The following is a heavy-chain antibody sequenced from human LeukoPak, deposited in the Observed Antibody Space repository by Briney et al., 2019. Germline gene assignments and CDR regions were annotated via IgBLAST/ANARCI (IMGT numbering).Heavy chain of an antibody. CDR2: ISGSGGST. CDR3: AKSGYCSGGSCHNWFDP. V-gene: IGHV3-23*01. CDR1: GFTFSRYA. J-gene: IGHJ5*02. D-gene: IGHD2-15*01. Sequence: GGSLRLSCAASGFTFSRYAMSCVREAPGKGREWVSAISGSGGSTYYADSVKGRFTISRDNSKNTLYLQMNSLRAEDTAVYYCAKSGYCSGGSCHNWFDPWGQGTLVTVSS.